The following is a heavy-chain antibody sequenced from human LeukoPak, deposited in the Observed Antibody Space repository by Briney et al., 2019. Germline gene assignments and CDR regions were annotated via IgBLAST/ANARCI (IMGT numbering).Heavy chain of an antibody. J-gene: IGHJ5*02. CDR3: ARHEYSGSYYGLSWFDP. CDR2: IYYSGST. D-gene: IGHD1-26*01. CDR1: GGSISSSGYY. Sequence: PSETLSLTCTVSGGSISSSGYYWGWIRQPLGKGLEWIASIYYSGSTYYNPSPKSRVTISIDTSKNQLSPKLSSLTAADTAVYYCARHEYSGSYYGLSWFDPWGQGTLVTVSS. V-gene: IGHV4-39*01.